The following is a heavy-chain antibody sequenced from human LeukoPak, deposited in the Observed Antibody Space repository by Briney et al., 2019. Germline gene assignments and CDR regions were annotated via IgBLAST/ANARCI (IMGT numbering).Heavy chain of an antibody. CDR2: IYSGGST. V-gene: IGHV3-53*01. Sequence: GGSLRLSRAPSGFTVSSNYITWVRQSPGNGLEWVSVIYSGGSTYYADSVKGRFTISRDNSKNTLFLQMNSLRAEDTAVYYCARNFALDYWGQGTLVTVSS. CDR1: GFTVSSNY. CDR3: ARNFALDY. J-gene: IGHJ4*02.